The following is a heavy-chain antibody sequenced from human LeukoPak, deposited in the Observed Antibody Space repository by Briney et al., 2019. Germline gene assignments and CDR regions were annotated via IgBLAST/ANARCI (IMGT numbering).Heavy chain of an antibody. CDR2: ITGSSSHM. CDR1: GFTFSSYS. V-gene: IGHV3-21*01. J-gene: IGHJ4*02. Sequence: GGSLRLSCTASGFTFSSYSMNWVRQAPGKGLDWVSSITGSSSHMFYADSVKGRFTISRDNAKNSLYLQMNSLTAEDTAVYYCARDYGGCNSDYWGQGTLVTVSS. D-gene: IGHD5-24*01. CDR3: ARDYGGCNSDY.